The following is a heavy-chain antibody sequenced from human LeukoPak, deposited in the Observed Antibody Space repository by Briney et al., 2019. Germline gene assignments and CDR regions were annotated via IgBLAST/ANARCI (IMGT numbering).Heavy chain of an antibody. J-gene: IGHJ2*01. V-gene: IGHV4-59*01. Sequence: SETLSLTCTVSGGSISSYYWSWIRQPPGKGLEWIGYIYYSGSTNYNPSPKSRVTISVDTSKNQFSLKLSSVTAADTAVYYCARGRIYSSSWSRGRYFDLWGRGTLVTVSS. CDR3: ARGRIYSSSWSRGRYFDL. D-gene: IGHD6-13*01. CDR1: GGSISSYY. CDR2: IYYSGST.